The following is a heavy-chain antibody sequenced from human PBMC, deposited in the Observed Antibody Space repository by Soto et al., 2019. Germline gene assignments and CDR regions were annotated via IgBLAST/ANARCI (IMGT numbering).Heavy chain of an antibody. CDR2: ISSSSSYI. CDR1: GFTFSSYS. V-gene: IGHV3-21*01. J-gene: IGHJ6*03. CDR3: ARVLKARDYYYYMDV. Sequence: EVQLVESGGGLVKPGGSLRLSCAASGFTFSSYSMNWVRQAPGKGLEWVSSISSSSSYIYYADSVKGRFTISRDNAKNSLYLQMNSLRAEDTAVYYCARVLKARDYYYYMDVWGKGTTVTVSS.